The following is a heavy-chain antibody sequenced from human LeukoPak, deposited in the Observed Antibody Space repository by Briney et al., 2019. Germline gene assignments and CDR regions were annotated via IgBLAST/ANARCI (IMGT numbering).Heavy chain of an antibody. CDR2: IYSGGIT. CDR3: ARHSGGDSYGYYFDY. Sequence: GGSLRLSCAASGFTFSYAWMTWVRQAPGKGLEWVSVIYSGGITYYAAFVKGRFTISRDNSKNTLSLQMNSLRAEDTAVYYCARHSGGDSYGYYFDYWGQGTLVTVSS. CDR1: GFTFSYAW. V-gene: IGHV3-66*04. D-gene: IGHD2-21*01. J-gene: IGHJ4*02.